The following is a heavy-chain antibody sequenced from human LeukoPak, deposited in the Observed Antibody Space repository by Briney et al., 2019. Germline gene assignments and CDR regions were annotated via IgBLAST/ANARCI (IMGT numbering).Heavy chain of an antibody. D-gene: IGHD2-15*01. CDR2: ISGSGGST. CDR1: GFTFSSYA. V-gene: IGHV3-23*01. J-gene: IGHJ6*02. CDR3: AKELQYSSGGSCYYGVEV. Sequence: GGSLRLSCAVSGFTFSSYAMSWVRQAPGKGLEWVSGISGSGGSTYYADAVQGRCTISRDNSKTTLYVQMNRLRAEDTAVYYCAKELQYSSGGSCYYGVEVWGQGTTVTVSS.